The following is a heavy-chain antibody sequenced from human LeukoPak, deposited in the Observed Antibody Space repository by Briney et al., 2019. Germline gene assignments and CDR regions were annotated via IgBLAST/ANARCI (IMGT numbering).Heavy chain of an antibody. J-gene: IGHJ4*02. CDR1: GFTFSSYA. V-gene: IGHV3-30-3*01. D-gene: IGHD4-17*01. CDR2: ISYDGSNK. CDR3: ARDPSYGDWTYFDY. Sequence: PGGSLRLSCAASGFTFSSYAMHWVRQAPGKGLERVAVISYDGSNKYYADSVKGRFTISRDNSKNTLYLQMHSLRAEDTAVYYCARDPSYGDWTYFDYWGQGTLVTVSS.